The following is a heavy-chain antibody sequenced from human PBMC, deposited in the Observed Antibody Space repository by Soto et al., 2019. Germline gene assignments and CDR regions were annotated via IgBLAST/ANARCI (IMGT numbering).Heavy chain of an antibody. D-gene: IGHD2-15*01. CDR3: STVLPVPGLPQTPVY. J-gene: IGHJ4*01. V-gene: IGHV1-18*01. CDR2: ISAYNVNT. Sequence: ASGKVSWEASGYRFTKYGIRWGRQAPGQGLEWMGWISAYNVNTNYAQKLQGRVTMTTDTSTSTAYMELRRLRSFVTPVPSCSTVLPVPGLPQTPVYWG. CDR1: GYRFTKYG.